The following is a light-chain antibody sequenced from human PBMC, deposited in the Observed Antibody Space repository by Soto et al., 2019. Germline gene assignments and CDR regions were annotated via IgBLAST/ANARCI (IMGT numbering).Light chain of an antibody. CDR2: EVS. CDR3: SSFAGHNNLV. CDR1: SSDVGGYNY. V-gene: IGLV2-8*01. Sequence: QSALTQPPSASGSPGQSVTISCTGTSSDVGGYNYVSWYQQHPGKAPKLMISEVSKRPSGVPDRFSGSKSGNTASLTVSGPPAEDEAAYYCSSFAGHNNLVFGGGTKLTVL. J-gene: IGLJ2*01.